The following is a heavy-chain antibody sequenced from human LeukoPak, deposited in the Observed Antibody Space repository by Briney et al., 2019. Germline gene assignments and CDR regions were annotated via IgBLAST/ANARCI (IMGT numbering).Heavy chain of an antibody. V-gene: IGHV1-46*01. CDR3: ARKTYYYYAMDV. CDR1: GYTFTNYY. J-gene: IGHJ6*02. CDR2: INPSGGST. Sequence: ASVKVSRKASGYTFTNYYIHWVRQAPGQGLEWMGIINPSGGSTSYAQKFQGRVTMTRDTSTSAVYMELNSLRSEDTAVYYCARKTYYYYAMDVWGQGTTVTVSS.